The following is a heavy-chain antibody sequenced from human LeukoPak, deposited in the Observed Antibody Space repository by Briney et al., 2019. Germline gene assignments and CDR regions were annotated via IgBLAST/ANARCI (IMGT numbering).Heavy chain of an antibody. CDR3: TRDAGTTGEVKFDP. J-gene: IGHJ5*02. CDR2: IYTSGST. V-gene: IGHV4-4*07. CDR1: GNSFGDYY. D-gene: IGHD4-17*01. Sequence: SETLSLTCTVSGNSFGDYYWSWIRQPAGKGLEWIGRIYTSGSTTYNPSLKSRVTMSVDTSKSQFSLNLMSVTAADTAVYYCTRDAGTTGEVKFDPWGQGTLVTVSS.